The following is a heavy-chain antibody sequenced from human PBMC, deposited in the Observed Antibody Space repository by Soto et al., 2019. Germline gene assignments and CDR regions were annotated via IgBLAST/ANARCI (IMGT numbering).Heavy chain of an antibody. Sequence: VQLVESGGGVVQPGRSLRLSCAASGFTFSSYWMHWVRQAPGKGLVWVSRLHSDGSTTTYADSVKGRFTISRDNAKNTLYLQMNSLRAEDTAVYYCARELPTTIRGGYYYSYGMDVWGQGTTVTVSS. D-gene: IGHD2-2*02. CDR3: ARELPTTIRGGYYYSYGMDV. J-gene: IGHJ6*02. V-gene: IGHV3-74*03. CDR1: GFTFSSYW. CDR2: LHSDGSTT.